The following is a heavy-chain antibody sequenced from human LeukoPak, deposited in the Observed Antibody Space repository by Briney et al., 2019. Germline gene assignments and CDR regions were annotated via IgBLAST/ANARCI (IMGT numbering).Heavy chain of an antibody. V-gene: IGHV4-59*01. Sequence: SETLSLTCTVSGGSISSYYWSWIRQPPGKGLEWIGYIYYSGSTNYNPSLKSRVTISVDTSKNQFSLKLSSVTAADTAVYYCAKGYSRDKHLYYYYYYMDVWGKGTTVTISS. J-gene: IGHJ6*03. CDR1: GGSISSYY. D-gene: IGHD6-13*01. CDR2: IYYSGST. CDR3: AKGYSRDKHLYYYYYYMDV.